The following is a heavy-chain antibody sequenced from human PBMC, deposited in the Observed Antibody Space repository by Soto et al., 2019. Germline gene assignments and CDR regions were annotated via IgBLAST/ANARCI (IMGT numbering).Heavy chain of an antibody. J-gene: IGHJ6*02. Sequence: GGSLRLSCAASGFTFSSYAMHWVRQAPGKGLEWVAVISYDGSNKYYADSVKGRFAISRDNSKNTLYLQMNSLRAEDTAVYYCARAQYYYDSSGYYSPDYYGMDVWGQGTTVTVSS. D-gene: IGHD3-22*01. CDR2: ISYDGSNK. V-gene: IGHV3-30*09. CDR1: GFTFSSYA. CDR3: ARAQYYYDSSGYYSPDYYGMDV.